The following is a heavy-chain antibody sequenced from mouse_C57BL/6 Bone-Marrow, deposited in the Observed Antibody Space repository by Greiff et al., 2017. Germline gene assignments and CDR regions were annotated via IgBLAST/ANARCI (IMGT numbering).Heavy chain of an antibody. CDR3: ARRDFDY. V-gene: IGHV5-6*02. CDR2: ISSGGSYI. Sequence: EVMLVESGGDLVKPGGSLKLSCAASGFTFSSYGMSWVRQTPDKRLEWVATISSGGSYIYYPDSVKGRFTISRDNAKNTLYLQMSSLKSEDTAMYYCARRDFDYWGQGTTLTVSS. J-gene: IGHJ2*01. CDR1: GFTFSSYG.